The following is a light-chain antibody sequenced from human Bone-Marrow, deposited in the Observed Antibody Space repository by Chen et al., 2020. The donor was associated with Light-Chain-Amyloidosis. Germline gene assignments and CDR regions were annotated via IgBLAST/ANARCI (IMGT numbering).Light chain of an antibody. CDR1: HDINIY. Sequence: DIQMTQSPSSLSASVGGRVTITCQASHDINIYLNWYQQKAARAPNLLIFDASNLERGVPSRFSGSGSGTIFTLNISSLQTEDVAKYYCQQCDSLPHTVGGGTKVEI. V-gene: IGKV1-33*01. CDR2: DAS. CDR3: QQCDSLPHT. J-gene: IGKJ4*01.